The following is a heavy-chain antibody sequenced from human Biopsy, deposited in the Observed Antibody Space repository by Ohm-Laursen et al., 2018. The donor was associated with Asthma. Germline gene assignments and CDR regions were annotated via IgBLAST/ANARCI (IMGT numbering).Heavy chain of an antibody. D-gene: IGHD1-26*01. CDR1: GFSFSNYG. Sequence: SLRLSCSASGFSFSNYGMHWVRQAPGKGLDWVAVISFDGTNRNYTDSVKGRFTISRDNSRNTLHLEMNSLRAEETAVYFCAKEVFPGWELRRGPDSWGQGTLVTVSS. CDR3: AKEVFPGWELRRGPDS. CDR2: ISFDGTNR. V-gene: IGHV3-30*18. J-gene: IGHJ4*02.